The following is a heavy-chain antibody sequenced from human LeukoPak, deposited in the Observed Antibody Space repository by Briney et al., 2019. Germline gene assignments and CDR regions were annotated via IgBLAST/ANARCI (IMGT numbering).Heavy chain of an antibody. CDR1: GFTFSDYE. V-gene: IGHV3-48*03. CDR3: ARGRIPRAESFFDF. D-gene: IGHD3-10*01. Sequence: GGALRLSCGASGFTFSDYEMHWIRQAPGKGLEGVAYITKTDASIYYAPSVRGQFTISSDTADNSLYLHMNSLRAEDSALYYCARGRIPRAESFFDFWGQGTLVTVSS. CDR2: ITKTDASI. J-gene: IGHJ4*02.